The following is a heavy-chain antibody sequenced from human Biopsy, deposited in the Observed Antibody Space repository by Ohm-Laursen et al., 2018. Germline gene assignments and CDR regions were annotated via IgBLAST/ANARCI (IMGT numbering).Heavy chain of an antibody. D-gene: IGHD2-2*01. CDR3: ARGRRHCSGTCSRWYFDL. CDR1: GGTFINYA. CDR2: ISPKSGAT. V-gene: IGHV1-2*02. Sequence: SVKVSCKASGGTFINYAISWVRQAPGQWLEWMGWISPKSGATDYPQNFQGRVPMTRDTSISTAYMDLSRLRSDDTAVYYCARGRRHCSGTCSRWYFDLWGRGTLVTVSS. J-gene: IGHJ2*01.